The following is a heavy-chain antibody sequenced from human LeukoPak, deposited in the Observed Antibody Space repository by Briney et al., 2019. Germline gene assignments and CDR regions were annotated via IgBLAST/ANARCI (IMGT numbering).Heavy chain of an antibody. V-gene: IGHV4-59*08. CDR1: GGSISGYY. D-gene: IGHD6-6*01. CDR3: ARGHLVFAY. J-gene: IGHJ4*02. Sequence: SETLSLTCTVSGGSISGYYWSWIRQPPGKGLEWIGYIYYSGSTNYNPSLKSRVTISVDTSKNQFSLKLTSVTAADTAVYYCARGHLVFAYWGQGTLVTVSS. CDR2: IYYSGST.